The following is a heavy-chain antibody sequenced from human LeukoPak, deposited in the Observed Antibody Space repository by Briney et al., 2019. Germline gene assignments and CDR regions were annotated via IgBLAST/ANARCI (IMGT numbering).Heavy chain of an antibody. Sequence: GGSLRLSCAASGFTFSSYRMNWVRQAPGKGLEWVSSISSSSSYTNYADSVKGRFTISRDNAKNSLYLQMNSLRAEDTAVYYCARVQSYSSGWTGPLDYWGQGTLVTVSS. CDR2: ISSSSSYT. D-gene: IGHD6-19*01. J-gene: IGHJ4*02. CDR1: GFTFSSYR. CDR3: ARVQSYSSGWTGPLDY. V-gene: IGHV3-21*01.